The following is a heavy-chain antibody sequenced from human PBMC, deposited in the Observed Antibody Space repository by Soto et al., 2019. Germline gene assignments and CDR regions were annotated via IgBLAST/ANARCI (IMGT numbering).Heavy chain of an antibody. V-gene: IGHV1-46*01. CDR2: INPSGGYT. J-gene: IGHJ6*02. Sequence: ASVKVSCKASGYTFTSYYMNWVRQAPGQGLEWLGIINPSGGYTTYAQRFLGRVTITRDMSTSTAYMELSSLRSEDTAVYYCAADFRYYDILTGYYASDYYYGMDVWGQGTTVTSP. CDR3: AADFRYYDILTGYYASDYYYGMDV. CDR1: GYTFTSYY. D-gene: IGHD3-9*01.